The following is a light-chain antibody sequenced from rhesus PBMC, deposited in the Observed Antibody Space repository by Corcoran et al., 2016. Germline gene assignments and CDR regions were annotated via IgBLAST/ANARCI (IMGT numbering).Light chain of an antibody. V-gene: IGKV1-32*04. CDR2: YAN. J-gene: IGKJ3*01. Sequence: DIQMSQSPSSLSASVGDRVTITCRASQGITSSLNWYQQKPGKAPKLLIYYANTLASGVPSRFSGVGSGTDFTLTSSSLQPEVFATYYCQQGNSNAFTFGPGTKLDIK. CDR3: QQGNSNAFT. CDR1: QGITSS.